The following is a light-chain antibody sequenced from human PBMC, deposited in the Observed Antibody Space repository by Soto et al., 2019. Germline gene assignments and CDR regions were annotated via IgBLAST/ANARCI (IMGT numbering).Light chain of an antibody. J-gene: IGLJ3*02. CDR3: SAYTSTNTAPVL. CDR1: TRPPPRYNY. Sequence: QSALTQPASVSGSPGQSITISCVRSTRPPPRYNYVSWYQHHPGEAPKLLLYDVSARPSGISHRFSGSKSGNTASLTISGLQAEDEATYYCSAYTSTNTAPVLFGGGTKLTVL. V-gene: IGLV2-14*03. CDR2: DVS.